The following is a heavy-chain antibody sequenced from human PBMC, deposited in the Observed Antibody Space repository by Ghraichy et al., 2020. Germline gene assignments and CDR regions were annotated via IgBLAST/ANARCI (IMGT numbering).Heavy chain of an antibody. V-gene: IGHV3-64*01. Sequence: LNISCGASGFIFSTYGLHWVRQAPGARLEYLSGISSNGENTYYAKSVEGRFTISRDNSKNILYLQMDSLRPEDMGIYYCARAEGDLQYFDFFDVWGQGTLVTVSS. CDR1: GFIFSTYG. CDR3: ARAEGDLQYFDFFDV. D-gene: IGHD3-9*01. CDR2: ISSNGENT. J-gene: IGHJ4*02.